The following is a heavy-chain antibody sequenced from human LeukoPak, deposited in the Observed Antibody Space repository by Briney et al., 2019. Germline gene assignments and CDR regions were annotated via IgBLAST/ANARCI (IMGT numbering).Heavy chain of an antibody. Sequence: SGGSLRLSCAASGFTFSNAWMSWVRQAPGKGLEWVGRIKSKTDGGTTDYAAPVKGRFTISRDDSKNTLYLQMNSLKTEDTAVYYCTTDTQGYCSGGSCYQFDYWGQGTLVTVSS. D-gene: IGHD2-15*01. J-gene: IGHJ4*02. CDR1: GFTFSNAW. CDR2: IKSKTDGGTT. V-gene: IGHV3-15*01. CDR3: TTDTQGYCSGGSCYQFDY.